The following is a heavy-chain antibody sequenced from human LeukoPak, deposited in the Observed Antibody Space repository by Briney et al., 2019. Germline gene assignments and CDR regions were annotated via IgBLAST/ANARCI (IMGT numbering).Heavy chain of an antibody. CDR3: ARSPGRGSPSPIDY. Sequence: SETLSLTCAVYGGSFSGYYWSWIRQPPGKGLEWIGEINHSGSTNYNPSLKSRVTISVDTSKNQFSLKLSSVTAADTAVYYCARSPGRGSPSPIDYWGQGTLVTVSS. D-gene: IGHD6-6*01. CDR1: GGSFSGYY. CDR2: INHSGST. V-gene: IGHV4-34*01. J-gene: IGHJ4*02.